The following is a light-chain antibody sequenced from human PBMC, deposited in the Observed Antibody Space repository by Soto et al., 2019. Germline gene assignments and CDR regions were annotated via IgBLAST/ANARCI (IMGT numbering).Light chain of an antibody. CDR1: QFISSW. Sequence: DIQMTQSPSTLSASVGDRVTITCRASQFISSWLAWYQQKPGKVPKLLIFHASNLESGVPSRFSGSGCGTEFTLTISSLQPDDFATYYCQKYNSYPWTFGQGTKVEI. V-gene: IGKV1-5*01. J-gene: IGKJ1*01. CDR2: HAS. CDR3: QKYNSYPWT.